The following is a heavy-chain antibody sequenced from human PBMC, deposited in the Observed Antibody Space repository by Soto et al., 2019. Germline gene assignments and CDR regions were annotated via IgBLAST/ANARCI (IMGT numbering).Heavy chain of an antibody. Sequence: ASVKVSCKASGGTFSSYAISWVRQAPGQGLEWMGRIIPILGIANYAQKFQGRVTITADKSTSTAYMELSSLRSEDTAVYYCARELAYCGGDCYSHFDYWGQGTLVTVSS. V-gene: IGHV1-69*04. CDR3: ARELAYCGGDCYSHFDY. J-gene: IGHJ4*02. CDR2: IIPILGIA. D-gene: IGHD2-21*02. CDR1: GGTFSSYA.